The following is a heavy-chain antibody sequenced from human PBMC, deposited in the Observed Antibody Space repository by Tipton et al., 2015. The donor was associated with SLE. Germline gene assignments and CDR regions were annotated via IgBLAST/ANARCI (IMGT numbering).Heavy chain of an antibody. Sequence: TLSLTCSVSGAAISAYYWSWIRQPPGKGLEWIGYVSYSGSTNYNPSLKSRVTISVDTPMNHLSLKLNSVTAADTAVYFCAVHSIRDPAFDIWGQGTMVTVSS. D-gene: IGHD2-21*01. J-gene: IGHJ3*02. CDR2: VSYSGST. CDR3: AVHSIRDPAFDI. V-gene: IGHV4-59*01. CDR1: GAAISAYY.